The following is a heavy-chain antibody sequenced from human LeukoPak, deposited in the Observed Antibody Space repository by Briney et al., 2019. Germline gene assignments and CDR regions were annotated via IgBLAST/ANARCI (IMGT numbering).Heavy chain of an antibody. D-gene: IGHD6-6*01. J-gene: IGHJ3*02. V-gene: IGHV2-70*11. CDR1: GFSLSTSGMC. Sequence: SGPALVKPTQTLTLTCTFSGFSLSTSGMCVSWIRQPPGKALEWLARIDWDDDKYYSTSLKTRLTISKATSENQVVLTMTNTDPVDTATYYCARRTYSSSSYAFDIWGQGTMVTVSS. CDR2: IDWDDDK. CDR3: ARRTYSSSSYAFDI.